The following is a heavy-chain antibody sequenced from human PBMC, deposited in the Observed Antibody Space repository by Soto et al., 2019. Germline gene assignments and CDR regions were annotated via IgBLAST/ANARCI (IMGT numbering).Heavy chain of an antibody. Sequence: QVQLVESGGDVVQPGTSLRLSCAATGFTFGRHGMHWVRQAPGKGPEWVAVIWFDGSDKYYADSVKGRFTISRDNPRNTLYLQMDNLRLEDTAVYYCARDQGKVHFDYWGQGTLVTVSS. CDR3: ARDQGKVHFDY. CDR1: GFTFGRHG. CDR2: IWFDGSDK. J-gene: IGHJ4*02. D-gene: IGHD3-10*01. V-gene: IGHV3-33*01.